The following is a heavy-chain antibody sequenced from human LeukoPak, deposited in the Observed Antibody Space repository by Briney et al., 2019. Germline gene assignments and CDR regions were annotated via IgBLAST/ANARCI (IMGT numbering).Heavy chain of an antibody. CDR3: AKDRRRSGYYYPDAFDI. D-gene: IGHD3-22*01. Sequence: GGAPRLSRAAPRVTFISYVLSSGCEAPGEGLGRVSPISGSGGSTYYADSVKGRFIISRDNSKNTLYLQMNSLRAEDTAVYYCAKDRRRSGYYYPDAFDIWGQGTMVTVSS. V-gene: IGHV3-23*01. CDR1: RVTFISYV. J-gene: IGHJ3*02. CDR2: ISGSGGST.